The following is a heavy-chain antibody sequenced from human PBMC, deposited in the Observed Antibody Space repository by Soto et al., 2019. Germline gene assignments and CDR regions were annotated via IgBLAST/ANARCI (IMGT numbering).Heavy chain of an antibody. D-gene: IGHD3-10*01. Sequence: PGGSLRLSCAGSGFTFSSNAMSWVRQAPGKGLEWVSSVSGDGYASDYADSVKGRLTVSRHNSKNTLYLQMNSLRAEDTAVYYCAKRHYYGSGSFALATWGQGTLVTVSS. CDR2: VSGDGYAS. CDR1: GFTFSSNA. J-gene: IGHJ4*03. V-gene: IGHV3-23*01. CDR3: AKRHYYGSGSFALAT.